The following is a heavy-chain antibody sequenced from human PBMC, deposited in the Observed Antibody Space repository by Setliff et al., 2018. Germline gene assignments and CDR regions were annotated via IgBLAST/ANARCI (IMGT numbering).Heavy chain of an antibody. J-gene: IGHJ3*02. CDR3: ARVFPMVGATERRAFDI. CDR2: IYSSGST. Sequence: SETLSLTCTVSGGSISSGSYYWSWIRQPAGKGLEWIGRIYSSGSTKYNPSLKSRFTISVDTSKNQFSLKLNSVTAADTAVYYCARVFPMVGATERRAFDIWGQGTVVTVSS. D-gene: IGHD1-26*01. V-gene: IGHV4-61*02. CDR1: GGSISSGSYY.